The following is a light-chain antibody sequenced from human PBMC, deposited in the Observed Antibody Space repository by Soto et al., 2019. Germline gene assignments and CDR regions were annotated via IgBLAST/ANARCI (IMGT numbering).Light chain of an antibody. CDR3: QVWDTSSDHVV. V-gene: IGLV2-14*01. J-gene: IGLJ2*01. Sequence: QSVLTQPASVSGSPGQSITISCTGTNSDVGGYDRVSWYQHHPGKAPKLLIFEVYNRPSGISDRFSGSNSGNTATLTISRVEAGDEADYYCQVWDTSSDHVVFGGGTKLTVL. CDR2: EVY. CDR1: NSDVGGYDR.